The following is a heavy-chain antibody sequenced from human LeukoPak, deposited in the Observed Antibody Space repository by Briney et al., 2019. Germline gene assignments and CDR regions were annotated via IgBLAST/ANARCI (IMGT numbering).Heavy chain of an antibody. CDR3: ASRDYYGSGSYYPKGPPGGSDAFDI. CDR1: GGSLSSYY. V-gene: IGHV4-59*01. Sequence: PSETLSLTCTVSGGSLSSYYWSWIRQPPGKGLEWIGYIYYSGSTNYNPSLKSRVTISVDTSKNQFSLKLSSVTAADTAVYYCASRDYYGSGSYYPKGPPGGSDAFDIWGQGTMVTVSS. CDR2: IYYSGST. J-gene: IGHJ3*02. D-gene: IGHD3-10*01.